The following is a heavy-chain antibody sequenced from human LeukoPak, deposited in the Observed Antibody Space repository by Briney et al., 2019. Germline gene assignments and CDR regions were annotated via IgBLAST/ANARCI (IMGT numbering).Heavy chain of an antibody. V-gene: IGHV1-18*01. CDR2: VSAYNGNT. CDR1: GYSFTSYG. CDR3: ARKGSGTVHDY. Sequence: ASVKVSCKASGYSFTSYGINWVRQAPGQGLEWMGWVSAYNGNTNYAQKLQGRVTMTTDTSTSTAYMELRSLRSDDTDVYYCARKGSGTVHDYWGQGTLLTVSS. J-gene: IGHJ4*02. D-gene: IGHD1-7*01.